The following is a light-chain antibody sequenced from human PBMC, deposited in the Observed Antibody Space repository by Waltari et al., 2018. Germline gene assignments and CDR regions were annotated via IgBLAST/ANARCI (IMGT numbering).Light chain of an antibody. Sequence: EIGLTPFPAPLAFSPGGRAPLPCRASQNISSYFAWYQQKPGQAPQLLIYVASNRATGIPDRFSGSGSGTDFTLTISSLEPEDFAVYYCQQRRSLPLTFGQGTRLNIK. J-gene: IGKJ5*01. V-gene: IGKV3-11*01. CDR2: VAS. CDR1: QNISSY. CDR3: QQRRSLPLT.